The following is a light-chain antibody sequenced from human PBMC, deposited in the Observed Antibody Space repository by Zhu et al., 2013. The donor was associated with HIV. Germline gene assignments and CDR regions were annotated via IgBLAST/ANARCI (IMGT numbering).Light chain of an antibody. J-gene: IGKJ4*01. V-gene: IGKV3-15*01. CDR3: QQYNNWPPELT. Sequence: EIVMTQSPATLSVSPGERATLSCRASQSVSSNLAWYQQKPGQAPRLLIYGASTRAAGIPARFSGIGSGTEFTLTISSLQSEDFAVYYCQQYNNWPPELTFGGGTTVEVK. CDR1: QSVSSN. CDR2: GAS.